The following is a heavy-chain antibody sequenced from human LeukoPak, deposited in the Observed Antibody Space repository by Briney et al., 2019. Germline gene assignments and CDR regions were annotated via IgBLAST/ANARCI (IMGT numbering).Heavy chain of an antibody. V-gene: IGHV1-18*01. J-gene: IGHJ2*01. CDR3: ARALYCSSTSCYTVHWYFDL. CDR1: GYTFTSYG. D-gene: IGHD2-2*02. CDR2: ISAYNGNT. Sequence: GASVKVSCTASGYTFTSYGISWVGQAPGQGRGWMGWISAYNGNTTYAQQLQGRVTMTTDTSTSTAYMELRSLRSDDTAVYYCARALYCSSTSCYTVHWYFDLWGRGTLVTVSS.